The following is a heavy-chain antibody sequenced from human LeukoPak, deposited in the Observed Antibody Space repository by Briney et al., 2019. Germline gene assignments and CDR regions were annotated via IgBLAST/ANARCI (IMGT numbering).Heavy chain of an antibody. D-gene: IGHD3-22*01. CDR1: GFTFSSYG. CDR2: IWYDGSNK. V-gene: IGHV3-33*01. J-gene: IGHJ4*02. Sequence: QPGRSLRLSCAASGFTFSSYGMPWVRQAPGKGLEWVAVIWYDGSNKYYADSVKGRFTISRDNSKNTLYLQMNSLRAEDTAVYYCARDTSSSSSGYPMYYFDYWAREPWSPSPQ. CDR3: ARDTSSSSSGYPMYYFDY.